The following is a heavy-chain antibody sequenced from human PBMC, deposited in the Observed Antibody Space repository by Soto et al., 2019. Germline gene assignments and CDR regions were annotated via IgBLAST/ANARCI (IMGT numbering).Heavy chain of an antibody. J-gene: IGHJ6*02. Sequence: GASVKVSCKASGYTFTSYAMYWVRQAPGQRLEWMGWINAGNGNTKYSQKFQGRVTITRDTSASTAYMELSSLRSEDTAVYYCARSRYVNYYYGMDVWGQGTTATVSS. CDR1: GYTFTSYA. CDR2: INAGNGNT. D-gene: IGHD1-1*01. V-gene: IGHV1-3*01. CDR3: ARSRYVNYYYGMDV.